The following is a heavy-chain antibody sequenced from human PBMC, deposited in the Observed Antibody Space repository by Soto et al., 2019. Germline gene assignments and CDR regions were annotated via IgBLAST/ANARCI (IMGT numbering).Heavy chain of an antibody. V-gene: IGHV1-8*01. J-gene: IGHJ4*02. CDR1: GYTFTSYD. CDR2: MNPNSGNT. CDR3: ASGHLYSSGSDPGFDY. Sequence: QVQLVQSGAEVKKPGASVKVSCKASGYTFTSYDINWVRQATGQGLEWMGWMNPNSGNTGYAQKFQGRVTMTRNTSVSTAYMERSSLRSEDTAVYYCASGHLYSSGSDPGFDYWGQGTLVTVS. D-gene: IGHD6-19*01.